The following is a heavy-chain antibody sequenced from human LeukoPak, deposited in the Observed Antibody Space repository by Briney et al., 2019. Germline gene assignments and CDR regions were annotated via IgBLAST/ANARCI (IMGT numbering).Heavy chain of an antibody. CDR2: IYSNGNT. CDR1: GGSTSSTDHY. Sequence: SETLSLTCSVSGGSTSSTDHYWGWIRQSPEKGLDWIGSIYSNGNTYYNPSVKSRVTMSVDTSKNQFSLKLTSMTAAETAVYYCARSATVTTGYFDYWGQGALVTVSS. V-gene: IGHV4-39*07. J-gene: IGHJ4*02. CDR3: ARSATVTTGYFDY. D-gene: IGHD4-17*01.